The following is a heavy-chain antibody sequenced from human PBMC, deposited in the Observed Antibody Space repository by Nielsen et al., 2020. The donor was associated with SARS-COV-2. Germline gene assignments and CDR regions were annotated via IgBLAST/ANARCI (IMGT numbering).Heavy chain of an antibody. CDR1: GFTFSSYA. D-gene: IGHD6-13*01. V-gene: IGHV3-23*01. CDR3: ATALKQYSSSWYGGSDNWFDP. J-gene: IGHJ5*02. CDR2: ISGSGGST. Sequence: GGSLRLSCAASGFTFSSYAMSWVRQAPGKGLEWVSAISGSGGSTYYADSVKGRFTISRDNSKNTLYLQMNSLRAEDTAVYYCATALKQYSSSWYGGSDNWFDPWGQGTLVTVSS.